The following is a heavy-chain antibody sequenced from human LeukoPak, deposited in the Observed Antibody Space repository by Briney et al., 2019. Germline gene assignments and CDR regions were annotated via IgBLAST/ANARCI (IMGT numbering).Heavy chain of an antibody. D-gene: IGHD2-15*01. CDR3: AGLGSWDCSRGSCAVDH. CDR2: IDPGDSET. CDR1: GYTFTNYW. J-gene: IGHJ5*02. Sequence: GESLKISCKASGYTFTNYWIGWVRQKTGKGLEWMGIIDPGDSETRYSPSFQGQVTISADKSISTAYLQWSSLKASDTAMFYCAGLGSWDCSRGSCAVDHWGQGTLVTVSS. V-gene: IGHV5-51*01.